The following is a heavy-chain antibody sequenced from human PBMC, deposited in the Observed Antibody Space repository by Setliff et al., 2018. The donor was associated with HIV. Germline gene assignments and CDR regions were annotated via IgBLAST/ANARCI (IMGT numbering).Heavy chain of an antibody. CDR1: GGSMNNFY. CDR3: ARHGRYSWRYLHYFYY. V-gene: IGHV4-59*08. D-gene: IGHD1-26*01. J-gene: IGHJ4*02. CDR2: IYYSGST. Sequence: SETLSLTCTVSGGSMNNFYWTWVRQPPGKGLEWIGYIYYSGSTNYSPSLKIRVTISVDTSKNQFALKLNSVTAADTAVYYCARHGRYSWRYLHYFYYWGPGTLVTVSS.